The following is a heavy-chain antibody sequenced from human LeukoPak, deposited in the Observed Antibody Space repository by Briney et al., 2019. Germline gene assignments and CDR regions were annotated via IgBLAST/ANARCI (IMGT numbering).Heavy chain of an antibody. D-gene: IGHD6-13*01. CDR3: ARDWYSSSWYNPGYFQH. Sequence: GGSLRLSCAASGFTFSSYWMSWVRQAPGKGLEWVANIKQDGSEKYYVDSVKGRFTISRDNAKNSLYLQMNSLRAEDTAVYYCARDWYSSSWYNPGYFQHWGQGTLVTVSS. J-gene: IGHJ1*01. CDR2: IKQDGSEK. CDR1: GFTFSSYW. V-gene: IGHV3-7*01.